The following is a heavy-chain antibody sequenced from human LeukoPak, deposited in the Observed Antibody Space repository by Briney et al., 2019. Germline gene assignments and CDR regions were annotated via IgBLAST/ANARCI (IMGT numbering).Heavy chain of an antibody. Sequence: GESLKISCKGSGYSFPTYWIGWVRKMHGKGLEWMGIIYPGDSDTRYSPSFQGQVTISADKSISTAYLQWSSLNASDTAMHYCARQPNVNIVATIRYFDYWGQGTLVTVSS. D-gene: IGHD5-12*01. J-gene: IGHJ4*02. CDR1: GYSFPTYW. CDR3: ARQPNVNIVATIRYFDY. V-gene: IGHV5-51*01. CDR2: IYPGDSDT.